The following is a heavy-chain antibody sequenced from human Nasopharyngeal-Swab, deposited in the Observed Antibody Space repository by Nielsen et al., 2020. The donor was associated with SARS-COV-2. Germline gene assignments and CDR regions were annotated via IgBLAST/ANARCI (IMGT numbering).Heavy chain of an antibody. CDR1: GGTFSSYG. Sequence: SVKVSCKASGGTFSSYGISWVRQAPGQGLEWMGRIIPTAGLASYAQQFQGRVTITADTSTSTSYMELSSLRSEDTAVYYCARDKRIYFDSSGHLDCWGQGTLVTVSS. D-gene: IGHD3-22*01. V-gene: IGHV1-69*04. CDR3: ARDKRIYFDSSGHLDC. CDR2: IIPTAGLA. J-gene: IGHJ4*02.